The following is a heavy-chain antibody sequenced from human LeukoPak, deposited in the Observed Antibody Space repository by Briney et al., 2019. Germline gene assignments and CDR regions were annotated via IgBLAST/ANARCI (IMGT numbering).Heavy chain of an antibody. CDR2: ISDSGGST. V-gene: IGHV3-23*01. CDR3: ARDPSSDYVMDY. D-gene: IGHD4-17*01. Sequence: GGSLRLSCAASGFTFSSYAMSWVRQAPGKGLEWVSAISDSGGSTYYADSVKGRFTISRDNSKNTLYLQMNSLRAEDTAVYYCARDPSSDYVMDYWGQGTLVTVSS. CDR1: GFTFSSYA. J-gene: IGHJ4*02.